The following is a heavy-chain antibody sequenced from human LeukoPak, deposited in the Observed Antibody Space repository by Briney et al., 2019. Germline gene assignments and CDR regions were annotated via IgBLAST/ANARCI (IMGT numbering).Heavy chain of an antibody. CDR1: GFTVSSNY. J-gene: IGHJ4*02. V-gene: IGHV3-53*01. CDR3: GRDSYGGGTYYYDSSGSEGGF. CDR2: IYSGGAT. D-gene: IGHD3-22*01. Sequence: GGSLRLSCAASGFTVSSNYMSWVRQAPGKGLEWVSIIYSGGATHYADSVRGRFTISRDNSKNTLYLQMNSRRAEDAAVYYCGRDSYGGGTYYYDSSGSEGGFWGQGTLVTVSS.